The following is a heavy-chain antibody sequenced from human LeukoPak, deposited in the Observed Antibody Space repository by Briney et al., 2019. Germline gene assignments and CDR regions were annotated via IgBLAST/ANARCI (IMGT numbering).Heavy chain of an antibody. V-gene: IGHV4-30-2*01. J-gene: IGHJ4*02. CDR1: GGSISSGGYS. CDR2: IYHSGST. CDR3: ARSRGGNFDY. D-gene: IGHD3-16*01. Sequence: PSETLSLTCAVSGGSISSGGYSWSWIRQPPGKGLEWIGYIYHSGSTYYNPSLKSRVTISVDRSKNQFSLKLSSVTAADTAVYYCARSRGGNFDYWGQGTLVTVSS.